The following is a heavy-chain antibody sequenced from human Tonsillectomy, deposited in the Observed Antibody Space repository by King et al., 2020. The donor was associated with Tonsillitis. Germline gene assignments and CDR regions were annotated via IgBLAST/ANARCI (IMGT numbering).Heavy chain of an antibody. CDR2: ISWNRGSI. Sequence: VQLVESGGGLVQPGRSLRLSCAASGFTFDDYAMHWVRQAPGKGLEWVSGISWNRGSIGYADSVKGRFTISRDNAKNSLYLQMNSLRPEDAAFYYCAKDKYYDSRGYVDFWGQGTLVTVSS. J-gene: IGHJ4*02. CDR1: GFTFDDYA. CDR3: AKDKYYDSRGYVDF. V-gene: IGHV3-9*01. D-gene: IGHD3-22*01.